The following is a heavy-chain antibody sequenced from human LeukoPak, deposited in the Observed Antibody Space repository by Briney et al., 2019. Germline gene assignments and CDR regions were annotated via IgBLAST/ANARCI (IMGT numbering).Heavy chain of an antibody. D-gene: IGHD6-13*01. CDR1: GFTFDDYA. V-gene: IGHV3-74*01. J-gene: IGHJ5*02. CDR3: AREGGSSSWWWNNWFDP. CDR2: INSDGSST. Sequence: GGSLRLSCAASGFTFDDYAMHWVRQAPGKGLVWVSRINSDGSSTSYADSVKGRFTISRDNAKNTLYLQMNSLRAEDTAVYYCAREGGSSSWWWNNWFDPWGQGTLVTVSS.